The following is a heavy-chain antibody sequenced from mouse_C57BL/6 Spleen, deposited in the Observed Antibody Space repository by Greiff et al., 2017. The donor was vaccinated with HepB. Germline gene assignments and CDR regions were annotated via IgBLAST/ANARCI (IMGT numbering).Heavy chain of an antibody. V-gene: IGHV1-85*01. D-gene: IGHD1-1*01. J-gene: IGHJ2*01. Sequence: QVHVKQSGPELVKPGASVKLSCKASGYTFTSYDINWVKQRPGQGLEWIGWIYPRDGSTKYNEKFKGKATLTVDTSSSTAYMELHSLTSEDSAVYFCARRYYYGSSGYWGQGTTLTVSS. CDR1: GYTFTSYD. CDR2: IYPRDGST. CDR3: ARRYYYGSSGY.